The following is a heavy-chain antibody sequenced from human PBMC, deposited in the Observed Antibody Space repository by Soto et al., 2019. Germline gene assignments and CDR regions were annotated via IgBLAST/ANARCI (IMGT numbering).Heavy chain of an antibody. CDR1: GFTFSSYA. CDR3: AKDLEDTAMVTYFDY. CDR2: ISGSGGST. J-gene: IGHJ4*02. Sequence: GGSLRLSCAASGFTFSSYAMSWVRQAPGRGLEWVSAISGSGGSTYYADSVKGRFTISRDNSKNTLYLQMNSLRAEDTAVYYCAKDLEDTAMVTYFDYWGQGTLVTVSS. V-gene: IGHV3-23*01. D-gene: IGHD5-18*01.